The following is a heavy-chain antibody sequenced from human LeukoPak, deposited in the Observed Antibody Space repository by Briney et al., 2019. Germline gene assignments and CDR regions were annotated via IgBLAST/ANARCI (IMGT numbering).Heavy chain of an antibody. CDR1: GFTFSSYG. D-gene: IGHD5-18*01. Sequence: GGSLRLSCAASGFTFSSYGMPWVRQAPGKGLGWGAVIWYDGGKKYSADSVKGRFTIPRDNSQNTLYLQTNSLRAEDTAVYYCAREVSPPRGYSYCRYFDYWGQGTLVTVSS. CDR3: AREVSPPRGYSYCRYFDY. CDR2: IWYDGGKK. V-gene: IGHV3-33*01. J-gene: IGHJ4*02.